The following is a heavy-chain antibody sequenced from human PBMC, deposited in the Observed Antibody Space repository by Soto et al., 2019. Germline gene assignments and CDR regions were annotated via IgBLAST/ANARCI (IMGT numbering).Heavy chain of an antibody. Sequence: GGSLRLSCAASGFTFSNYYMHWVRQAPGKGLVWVSRVNSDESSTSYADSVKGRFTISIDNAKKTLYLQMNSLRAEDTAVYYCAREGDGTTGYYQDYWGHGTLVT. J-gene: IGHJ4*01. CDR3: AREGDGTTGYYQDY. V-gene: IGHV3-74*01. CDR1: GFTFSNYY. CDR2: VNSDESST. D-gene: IGHD3-22*01.